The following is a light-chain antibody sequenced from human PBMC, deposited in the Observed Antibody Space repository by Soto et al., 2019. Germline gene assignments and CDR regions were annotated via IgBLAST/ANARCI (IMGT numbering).Light chain of an antibody. Sequence: EIVLTQSPGTLSLSPGERATLSCRASQNVNTNYFAWYQQKPGQAPRLLIYGASSRATGIPDRFSASGSGTDFTLTISRLDPEDFAVYYCQQYGNSPLTFGGGTKVDIK. CDR2: GAS. CDR1: QNVNTNY. V-gene: IGKV3-20*01. J-gene: IGKJ4*01. CDR3: QQYGNSPLT.